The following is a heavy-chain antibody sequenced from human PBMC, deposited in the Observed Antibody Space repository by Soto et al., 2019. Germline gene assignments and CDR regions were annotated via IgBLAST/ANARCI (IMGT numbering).Heavy chain of an antibody. J-gene: IGHJ5*02. CDR2: IDPSDSYT. CDR1: GYSCTDYR. CDR3: ARHASNSWFDP. V-gene: IGHV5-10-1*01. D-gene: IGHD3-16*01. Sequence: SGESLKISCQGSGYSCTDYRITWVRQMPGKGLEWMGRIDPSDSYTNYSPSFQGHVTISADKSISTAYLQWSSLKASDTAMYYCARHASNSWFDPWGQGTLVTVSS.